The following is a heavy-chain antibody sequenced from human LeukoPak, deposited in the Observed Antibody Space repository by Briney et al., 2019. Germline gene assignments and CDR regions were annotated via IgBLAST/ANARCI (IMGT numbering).Heavy chain of an antibody. D-gene: IGHD2-15*01. CDR3: ARVSCSGGACPFGSWFDP. CDR1: GGSITRGSFY. CDR2: AYYSGDT. Sequence: SETLSLTCTVSGGSITRGSFYWGWIRQPPGRGLEWIASAYYSGDTYYNPSLESQVTISVDTSRNQFSLKLNSVTAADTAVYYCARVSCSGGACPFGSWFDPWGQGTLVTVSS. J-gene: IGHJ5*02. V-gene: IGHV4-39*01.